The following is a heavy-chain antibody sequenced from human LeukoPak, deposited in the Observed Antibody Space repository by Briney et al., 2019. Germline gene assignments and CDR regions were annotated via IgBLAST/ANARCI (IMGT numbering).Heavy chain of an antibody. CDR3: ARDEGSPSGSYYDY. CDR2: INPNSGGT. V-gene: IGHV1-2*06. CDR1: GYTFTGYY. D-gene: IGHD1-26*01. J-gene: IGHJ4*02. Sequence: GASVKVSCKASGYTFTGYYMHWVRQAPGQGLEWMGRINPNSGGTNYAQKFQGRVTMTRDTSISTAYMELSRLRSDDTAVYYCARDEGSPSGSYYDYWGQGTLVTVSS.